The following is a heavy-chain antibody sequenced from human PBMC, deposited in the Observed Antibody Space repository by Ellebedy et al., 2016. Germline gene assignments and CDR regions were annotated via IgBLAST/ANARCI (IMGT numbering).Heavy chain of an antibody. CDR2: IYYSGST. CDR3: ARIYFLVSMIVVVNWFDP. D-gene: IGHD3-22*01. J-gene: IGHJ5*02. CDR1: GGSISSDTYY. Sequence: SETLSLTXTVSGGSISSDTYYWGWIRQPPGKGLELVGSIYYSGSTYYNPSLRSRVTISVDTSKNQFSLKLSSVTAADTAVYYCARIYFLVSMIVVVNWFDPWGQGTLVTVSS. V-gene: IGHV4-39*01.